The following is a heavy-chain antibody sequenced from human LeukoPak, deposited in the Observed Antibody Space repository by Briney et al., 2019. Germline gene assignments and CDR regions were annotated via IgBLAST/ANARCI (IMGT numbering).Heavy chain of an antibody. CDR3: ARVRDILTGYYTQSGDCYSDY. D-gene: IGHD3-9*01. Sequence: GASVNVSCKASGYTFTSYGISWVRQAPGQGLEWMGWISAYNGNTNYAQKLQGRVTMTTDTSTSTAYMELRSLRSDDTAVYYCARVRDILTGYYTQSGDCYSDYWGQGTLVTVSS. CDR1: GYTFTSYG. J-gene: IGHJ4*02. V-gene: IGHV1-18*01. CDR2: ISAYNGNT.